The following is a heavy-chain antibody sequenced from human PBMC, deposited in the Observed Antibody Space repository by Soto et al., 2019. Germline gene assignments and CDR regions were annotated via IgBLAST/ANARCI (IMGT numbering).Heavy chain of an antibody. CDR2: FYYSGST. Sequence: SETLSLTCTVSGGSVSGGSYFWSWVRQPPGKGLEWIGYFYYSGSTKYNPSLKSRVTILEDTSKNQFSLKLNSVTAADKAVYYCAREGRMGTFDYWGQGALVTVSS. D-gene: IGHD1-1*01. J-gene: IGHJ4*02. CDR3: AREGRMGTFDY. CDR1: GGSVSGGSYF. V-gene: IGHV4-61*01.